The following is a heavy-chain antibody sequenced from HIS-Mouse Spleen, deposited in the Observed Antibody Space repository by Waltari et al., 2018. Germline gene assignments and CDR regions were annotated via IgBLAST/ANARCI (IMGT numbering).Heavy chain of an antibody. J-gene: IGHJ3*02. CDR2: IYYSGST. D-gene: IGHD3-3*01. V-gene: IGHV4-39*07. CDR1: GGAITSSSYY. CDR3: ARAPTGFLEWFDAFDI. Sequence: QLQLQESGPGLVKPSDTLSLTCTVPGGAITSSSYYWGGLRPPPGKGLEWIGSIYYSGSTYYNPSLKSRVTISVDTSKNQFSLKLSSVTAADTAVYYCARAPTGFLEWFDAFDIWGQGTMVTVSS.